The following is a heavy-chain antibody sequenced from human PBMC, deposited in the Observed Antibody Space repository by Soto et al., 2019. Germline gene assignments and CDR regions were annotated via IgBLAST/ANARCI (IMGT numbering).Heavy chain of an antibody. V-gene: IGHV4-31*03. CDR2: IYYSGST. CDR1: GGSISSGDYY. J-gene: IGHJ6*02. CDR3: ARGRGGDYGMDV. Sequence: LSLTCTVSGGSISSGDYYWSWIRQHPGQGLEWIGYIYYSGSTYYNPSLKSRITISVDTSKRQFSLKLTSVTAADTAVYYCARGRGGDYGMDVWGQGTTVTVSS. D-gene: IGHD3-10*01.